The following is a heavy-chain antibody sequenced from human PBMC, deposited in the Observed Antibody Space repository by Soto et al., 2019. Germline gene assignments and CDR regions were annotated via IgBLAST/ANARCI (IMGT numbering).Heavy chain of an antibody. CDR2: ISGTSSTI. Sequence: EVPLVESGGGLVQPGGSLRLSCAASGFTFSTYSMNWVRQAPGKGLEWISYISGTSSTIYYADSVKGRFTISRDNAKNSPYLQKNSLRDEETAVYYSARGMGYYGICGSCPEVGFDYWGQGTLGTVSS. V-gene: IGHV3-48*02. CDR1: GFTFSTYS. J-gene: IGHJ4*02. CDR3: ARGMGYYGICGSCPEVGFDY. D-gene: IGHD2-15*01.